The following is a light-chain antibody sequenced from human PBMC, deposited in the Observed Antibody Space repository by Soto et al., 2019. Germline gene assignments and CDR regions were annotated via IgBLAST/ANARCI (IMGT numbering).Light chain of an antibody. Sequence: DIQMTQSPSTLSASVGDRVTITCRASQSISSWLAWYPQNPGKATKLLIYKASSLESGVPSRFSGSGCGTEFTLTISSLQPDDSSTYYCQPYSTYTAFGHGTKVVIK. CDR2: KAS. J-gene: IGKJ1*01. CDR1: QSISSW. CDR3: QPYSTYTA. V-gene: IGKV1-5*03.